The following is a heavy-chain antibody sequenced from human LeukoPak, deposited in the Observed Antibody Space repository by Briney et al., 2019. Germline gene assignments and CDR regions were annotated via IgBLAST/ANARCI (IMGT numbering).Heavy chain of an antibody. D-gene: IGHD3-10*01. CDR1: GGTFSSYA. CDR3: ARDLMGSGPREDAFDI. Sequence: SVKVSCKASGGTFSSYAISWVRQAPGQGLEWVGRIIPILGIANYAQKFQGRVTITADKSTSTAYMELSSLRSEDTAVYYCARDLMGSGPREDAFDIWGQGTMVTVSS. J-gene: IGHJ3*02. V-gene: IGHV1-69*04. CDR2: IIPILGIA.